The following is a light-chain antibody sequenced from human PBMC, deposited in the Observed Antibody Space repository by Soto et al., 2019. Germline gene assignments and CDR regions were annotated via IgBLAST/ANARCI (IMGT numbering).Light chain of an antibody. Sequence: QSALTQPASVSGSPGQSITISCTGTSSDVGGYNYVSWYQQHPGKAPKLMIYDVSNRPSGVSNRFSGSKSGNTASLTISGPQAQDEAEYDYYSYTSSSSIPYVFGTGTKLTVL. CDR3: YSYTSSSSIPYV. CDR1: SSDVGGYNY. CDR2: DVS. V-gene: IGLV2-14*01. J-gene: IGLJ1*01.